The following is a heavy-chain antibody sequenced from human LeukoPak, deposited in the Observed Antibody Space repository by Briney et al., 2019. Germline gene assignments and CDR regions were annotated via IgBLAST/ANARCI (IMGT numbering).Heavy chain of an antibody. CDR2: IYTSGST. V-gene: IGHV4-4*07. CDR1: GGSGGTYS. D-gene: IGHD6-13*01. CDR3: ARAAAGSSKYDY. Sequence: SETLSLTCSVSGGSGGTYSWTWIRLPAGKGLEWIGRIYTSGSTNYNPSLKSRVTMSVDTSKNQFSLNVSSVTAADTAVYYCARAAAGSSKYDYWGQGILVTVSS. J-gene: IGHJ4*02.